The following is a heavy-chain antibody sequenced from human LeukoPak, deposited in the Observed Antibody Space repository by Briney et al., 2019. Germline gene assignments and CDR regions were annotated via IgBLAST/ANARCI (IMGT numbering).Heavy chain of an antibody. CDR2: IIPIFGTA. Sequence: SVKVSCKASGGTFSSYAISWVRQAPGQGLEWMGGIIPIFGTANYAQKFQGRVTITADESASTAYMELSSLRSEDTAVYYCARRPYCSSTSCKLLFDYWGQGTLVTVSS. V-gene: IGHV1-69*13. J-gene: IGHJ4*02. CDR3: ARRPYCSSTSCKLLFDY. CDR1: GGTFSSYA. D-gene: IGHD2-2*01.